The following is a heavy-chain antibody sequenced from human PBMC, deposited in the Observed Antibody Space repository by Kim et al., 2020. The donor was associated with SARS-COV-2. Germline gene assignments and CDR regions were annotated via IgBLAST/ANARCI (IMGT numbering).Heavy chain of an antibody. J-gene: IGHJ4*02. CDR2: ISWDGGST. Sequence: GGSLRLSCAASGFTFDDYTMHWVRQAPGKGLEWVSLISWDGGSTYYADSVKGRFTISRDNSKNSLYLQMNSLRTEDTALYYCAKVYSSSWSGGYFDYWGQGTLVTVSS. CDR3: AKVYSSSWSGGYFDY. V-gene: IGHV3-43*01. CDR1: GFTFDDYT. D-gene: IGHD6-13*01.